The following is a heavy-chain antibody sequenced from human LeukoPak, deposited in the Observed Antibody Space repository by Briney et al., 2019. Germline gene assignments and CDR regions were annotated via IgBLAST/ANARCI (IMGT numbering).Heavy chain of an antibody. V-gene: IGHV3-13*01. CDR1: GFTFSNYD. CDR2: IGPGGET. Sequence: PGGSLRLSCVASGFTFSNYDMHWVRQGPGNSLEWVSAIGPGGETFYADSVKGRFTIFRENAKNSLYLQMDSLRAGDRAVYYCARGDLCREATYCFYYGMDVWGQGTTVTVSS. J-gene: IGHJ6*02. CDR3: ARGDLCREATYCFYYGMDV.